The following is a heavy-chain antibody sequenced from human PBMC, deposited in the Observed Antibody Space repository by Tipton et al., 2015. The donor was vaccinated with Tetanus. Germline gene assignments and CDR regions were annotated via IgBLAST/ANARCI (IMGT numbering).Heavy chain of an antibody. CDR2: IYYTGNT. CDR3: ARTSGCLYSNH. V-gene: IGHV4-59*01. CDR1: GGSISSFY. D-gene: IGHD3-3*01. Sequence: TLSLTCTVSGGSISSFYWSWIRQSPGRGLEWIGYIYYTGNTNYNPSLKSRVTISADTTKKQFSLNLRSVTAADTDVYYCARTSGCLYSNHWGQGTLVTVSS. J-gene: IGHJ1*01.